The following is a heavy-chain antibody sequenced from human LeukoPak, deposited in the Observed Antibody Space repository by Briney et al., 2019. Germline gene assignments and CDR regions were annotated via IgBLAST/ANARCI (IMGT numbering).Heavy chain of an antibody. D-gene: IGHD5-12*01. Sequence: SETLSLTCTVSGGSIIRSSYFWGWIRQPPGKGLEWIGSIYYSGSTYYNSSLKSRVTVSVDTSNNQFSLKLNSVTAADTAVYYCASAPSSGRDNFDFWGQGTLVTVSA. CDR2: IYYSGST. J-gene: IGHJ4*02. V-gene: IGHV4-39*01. CDR3: ASAPSSGRDNFDF. CDR1: GGSIIRSSYF.